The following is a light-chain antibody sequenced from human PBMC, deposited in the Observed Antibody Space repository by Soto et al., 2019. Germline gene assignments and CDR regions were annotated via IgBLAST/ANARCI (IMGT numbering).Light chain of an antibody. Sequence: EIVLTQSPGTLSLSPGERATLSCRASQSVSSSYLAWYQQKPGQAPRLLIYGASSRATGIPDRFCGSGSETDFTLTISRLEPEDFAVYYCQQYGSSPAFGGGTKVEIK. V-gene: IGKV3-20*01. CDR1: QSVSSSY. J-gene: IGKJ4*01. CDR2: GAS. CDR3: QQYGSSPA.